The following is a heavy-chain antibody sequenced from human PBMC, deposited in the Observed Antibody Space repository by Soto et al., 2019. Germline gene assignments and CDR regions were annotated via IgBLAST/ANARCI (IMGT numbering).Heavy chain of an antibody. CDR1: GGSVSSGDYY. CDR2: IYYSGST. Sequence: SETLSLTCSVSGGSVSSGDYYWSWIRQHPGKGLEWIGYIYYSGSTYYNPSLKSRVTIAVDRSKNQFSLKVTSVTAADTAIYYCARDQYDILTGYDWFDPWGPGTQVTVSS. D-gene: IGHD3-9*01. V-gene: IGHV4-61*08. J-gene: IGHJ5*02. CDR3: ARDQYDILTGYDWFDP.